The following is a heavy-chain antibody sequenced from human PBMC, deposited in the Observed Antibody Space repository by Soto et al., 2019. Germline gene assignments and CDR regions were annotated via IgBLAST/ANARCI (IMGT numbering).Heavy chain of an antibody. D-gene: IGHD6-19*01. Sequence: HPGGSLRLSCAASGFTFSTYWMTWVRQAPGKGLEWVANINQHGSEEYYVDSVKGRFTISRDNAKNSLYLQMNSLRAEDTAVYYCARAGIAVAAYMNYWGQGTLVTVSS. J-gene: IGHJ1*01. V-gene: IGHV3-7*01. CDR1: GFTFSTYW. CDR2: INQHGSEE. CDR3: ARAGIAVAAYMNY.